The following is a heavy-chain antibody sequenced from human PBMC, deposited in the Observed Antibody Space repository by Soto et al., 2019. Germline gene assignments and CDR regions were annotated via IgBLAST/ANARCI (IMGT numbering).Heavy chain of an antibody. CDR3: ARVVSSSGSPDLGAHLIGTLDY. CDR1: GGSISSGGYY. V-gene: IGHV4-31*03. D-gene: IGHD1-1*01. J-gene: IGHJ4*02. Sequence: QVQLQESGPGLVKPSQTLSLTCTVSGGSISSGGYYWSWIRQHPGKGLEWIGYIYYSGSTYYNPSLKSRVTISVDTSKNQFSLKLSSVTAAYTAVYYCARVVSSSGSPDLGAHLIGTLDYWGQGTLVTVSS. CDR2: IYYSGST.